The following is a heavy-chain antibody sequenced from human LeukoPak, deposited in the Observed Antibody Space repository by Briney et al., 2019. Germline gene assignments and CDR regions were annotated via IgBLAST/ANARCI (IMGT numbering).Heavy chain of an antibody. CDR2: ISYDGSNK. D-gene: IGHD3-22*01. Sequence: PGGSLRLSCAASGLTFTNYAMHWVRQTPGKGLEWVSVISYDGSNKYYADSVKGRFTISRDNSENTLYLQMNSLRAEDTALYYCARDRHDSSDVDYWGQGTLVTVSS. CDR3: ARDRHDSSDVDY. J-gene: IGHJ4*02. CDR1: GLTFTNYA. V-gene: IGHV3-30*04.